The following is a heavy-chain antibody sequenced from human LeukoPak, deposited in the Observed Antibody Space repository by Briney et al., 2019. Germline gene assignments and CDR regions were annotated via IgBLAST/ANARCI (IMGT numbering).Heavy chain of an antibody. CDR2: ISAYSGNT. Sequence: ASVKVSCKASGYTFSSYGISWVRQAPGRGLEWMGWISAYSGNTHYAQKFQGRVTMTTDTSTTTAYMELRGLRSDDTAVYYCARAEKPNWGNYYYYCMDVWGKGTTVTVSS. V-gene: IGHV1-18*01. CDR1: GYTFSSYG. J-gene: IGHJ6*03. CDR3: ARAEKPNWGNYYYYCMDV. D-gene: IGHD7-27*01.